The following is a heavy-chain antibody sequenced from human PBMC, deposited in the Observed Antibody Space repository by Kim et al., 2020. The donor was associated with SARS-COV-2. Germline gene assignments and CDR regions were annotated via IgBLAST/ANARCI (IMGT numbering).Heavy chain of an antibody. CDR2: VTSDGSSR. V-gene: IGHV3-74*01. CDR1: GFTFSNYW. D-gene: IGHD3-16*01. J-gene: IGHJ4*02. CDR3: ARLSTGYVWDKFDS. Sequence: GGSLRLSCVASGFTFSNYWMHWVRQAPGKGLEWVSRVTSDGSSRSYADSVKGRFTISRDNSRNTLYLQMNSLRSEDTAVYYCARLSTGYVWDKFDSWGQGTLVTVSS.